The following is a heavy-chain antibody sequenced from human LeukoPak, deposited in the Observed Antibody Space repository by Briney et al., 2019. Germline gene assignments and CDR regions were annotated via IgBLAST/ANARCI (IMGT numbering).Heavy chain of an antibody. V-gene: IGHV3-30*07. D-gene: IGHD2-2*03. Sequence: GGSLRLACAASGFTFSHYAMHWVRRPPGKGLEWVTLVSAEGDRRYYADSVKGRFTISRDDSKSSLYLQMNSLRAEDTAVYYCARDLHGSPDWWGQGTLVTVSS. CDR1: GFTFSHYA. J-gene: IGHJ4*02. CDR3: ARDLHGSPDW. CDR2: VSAEGDRR.